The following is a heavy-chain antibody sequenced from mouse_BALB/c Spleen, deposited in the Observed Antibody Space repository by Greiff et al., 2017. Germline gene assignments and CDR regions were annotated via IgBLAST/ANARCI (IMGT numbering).Heavy chain of an antibody. CDR2: IDPANGNT. CDR3: ARYGNYYAMDY. CDR1: GFNIKDTY. Sequence: EVMLVESGAELVKPGASVKLSCTASGFNIKDTYMHWVKQRPEQGLEWIGRIDPANGNTKYDPKFQGKATITADTSSNTAYLQLSSLTSEDTAVYYCARYGNYYAMDYWGQGTSVTVSS. J-gene: IGHJ4*01. D-gene: IGHD2-1*01. V-gene: IGHV14-3*02.